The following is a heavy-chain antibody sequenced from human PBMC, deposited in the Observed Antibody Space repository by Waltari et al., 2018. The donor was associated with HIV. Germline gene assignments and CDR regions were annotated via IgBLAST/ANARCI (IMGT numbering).Heavy chain of an antibody. D-gene: IGHD3-10*01. V-gene: IGHV3-9*01. Sequence: EVKLVESGGGVVHPGGSLRLSCQGSGFRFGAFAVHWVRLAPGKGLEWVSSASWKSALVGYADSVKGRFTISRDNAKNSLYLQMNSLRLEDTAFYYCAKDTTKIWSNYLSQFDSWGQGTPVTVSS. J-gene: IGHJ4*02. CDR3: AKDTTKIWSNYLSQFDS. CDR1: GFRFGAFA. CDR2: ASWKSALV.